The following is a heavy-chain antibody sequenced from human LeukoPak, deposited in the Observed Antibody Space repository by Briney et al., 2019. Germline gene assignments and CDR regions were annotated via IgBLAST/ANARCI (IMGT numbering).Heavy chain of an antibody. Sequence: PGGSLRLSCAASGFTFSSYSMNWVRQAPGKGLEWVSSISSSSSDIYYADSVKGRFTISRDNAKNSLYLQMNSLRAEDTAVYYCARDDILTGYRPGFDYWGQGTLVTVSS. CDR2: ISSSSSDI. CDR1: GFTFSSYS. D-gene: IGHD3-9*01. V-gene: IGHV3-21*01. CDR3: ARDDILTGYRPGFDY. J-gene: IGHJ4*02.